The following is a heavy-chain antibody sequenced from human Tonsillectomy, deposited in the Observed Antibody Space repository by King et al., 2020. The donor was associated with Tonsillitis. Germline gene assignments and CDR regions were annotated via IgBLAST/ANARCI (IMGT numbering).Heavy chain of an antibody. D-gene: IGHD1-14*01. CDR2: INHSGST. CDR1: GGSFSGYY. V-gene: IGHV4-34*01. Sequence: VQLQQWGAGLLKPSETLSLTCAVYGGSFSGYYWSWIRQPPGKGLEWIGEINHSGSTNYNPSLKSRVTISGDTSKNQFTLKLSSVTAADTAVYYCARRGGIYTPIDYWGQGTLVTVSS. CDR3: ARRGGIYTPIDY. J-gene: IGHJ4*02.